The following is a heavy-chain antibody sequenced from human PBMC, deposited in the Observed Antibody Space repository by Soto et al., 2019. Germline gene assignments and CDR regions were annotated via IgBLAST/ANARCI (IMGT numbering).Heavy chain of an antibody. Sequence: SETLSLTCTVSGGSISSYYWSWIRQPPGKGLEWIGYIYNSGSTNYNPSLKSRVTISLDTSKNQFSLKLSSVTAADTAVYYCARDDYADYAPWFDPWGQGTLVTVSA. CDR2: IYNSGST. CDR1: GGSISSYY. V-gene: IGHV4-59*01. J-gene: IGHJ5*02. D-gene: IGHD4-17*01. CDR3: ARDDYADYAPWFDP.